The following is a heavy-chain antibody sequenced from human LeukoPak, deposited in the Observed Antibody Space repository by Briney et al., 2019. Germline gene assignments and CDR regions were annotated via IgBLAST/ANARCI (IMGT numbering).Heavy chain of an antibody. J-gene: IGHJ4*02. D-gene: IGHD3-3*01. Sequence: ASVKVSCKASGYTFSKYAISWVRQAPGQGLEWMVWINSYNGHTNYAQKLQGRITMTTDTSTSTAYMELRSLSSDDTAVYYCARDQDDSVGAMNYWGQGTLVTVSS. CDR1: GYTFSKYA. CDR3: ARDQDDSVGAMNY. CDR2: INSYNGHT. V-gene: IGHV1-18*01.